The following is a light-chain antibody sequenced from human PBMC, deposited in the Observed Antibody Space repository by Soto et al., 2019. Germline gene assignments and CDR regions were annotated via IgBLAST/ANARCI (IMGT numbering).Light chain of an antibody. CDR3: SSYTSSSTSVV. Sequence: QSALTQPAPVSGSPGQSITISCTGTSSDVGGYNYVSWYQQHPGKAPKLMIYDVSNRPSGVSNRFSGSKSGNTASLTISGLQAEDEADYYCSSYTSSSTSVVFGGGTKLTVL. CDR2: DVS. J-gene: IGLJ2*01. CDR1: SSDVGGYNY. V-gene: IGLV2-14*01.